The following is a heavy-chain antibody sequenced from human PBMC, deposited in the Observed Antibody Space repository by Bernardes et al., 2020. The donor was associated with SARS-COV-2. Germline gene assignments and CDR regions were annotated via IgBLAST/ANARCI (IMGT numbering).Heavy chain of an antibody. Sequence: GGSLRLSCAASGFTFSSYAMHWVRQAPGKGLEWVAVISYDGSNKYYADSVKGRFTISRDNSKNTLYLQMNSLRAEDTAVYYCARTDYGDYSSISYFDYWGQGTLVTVSS. CDR3: ARTDYGDYSSISYFDY. CDR2: ISYDGSNK. CDR1: GFTFSSYA. V-gene: IGHV3-30-3*01. D-gene: IGHD4-17*01. J-gene: IGHJ4*02.